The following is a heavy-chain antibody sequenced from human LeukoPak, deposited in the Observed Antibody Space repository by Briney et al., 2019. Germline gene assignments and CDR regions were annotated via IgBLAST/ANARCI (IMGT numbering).Heavy chain of an antibody. V-gene: IGHV3-23*01. CDR1: GFTFSSCA. Sequence: SGGSLRLSCAASGFTFSSCAMSWVRQAPGKGLEWVSAISGSGGSTYYADSVKGRFTISRDNSKNTLYLQMNSLRAEDTAVYYCAKDRRVEEMATSYFLYDWFDPWGQGTLVTVSS. CDR3: AKDRRVEEMATSYFLYDWFDP. J-gene: IGHJ5*02. D-gene: IGHD5-24*01. CDR2: ISGSGGST.